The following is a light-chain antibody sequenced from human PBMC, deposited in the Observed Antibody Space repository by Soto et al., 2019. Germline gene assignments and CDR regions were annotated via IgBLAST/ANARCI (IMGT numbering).Light chain of an antibody. J-gene: IGKJ1*01. CDR1: QSLLHSNGYNY. V-gene: IGKV2-28*01. CDR3: MQALQTPRT. CDR2: LGS. Sequence: DIVMTQSPLSLPVTPGEPASISCRSSQSLLHSNGYNYLDWYLQKPGQSPQLLIYLGSNRASGVPDRLGGSGSGTDFTLKISRVGAEDVGVYYCMQALQTPRTFGQGTKVETK.